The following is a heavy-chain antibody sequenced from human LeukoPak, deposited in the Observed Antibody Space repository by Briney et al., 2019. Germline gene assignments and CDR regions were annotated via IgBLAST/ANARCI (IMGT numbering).Heavy chain of an antibody. D-gene: IGHD3-9*01. J-gene: IGHJ3*02. V-gene: IGHV3-21*01. Sequence: DPGGSLRLSCAASGFTFSSYSMNWVRQAPGKGLEWVSSISSSSIYIYYTDSVKGRFTISRDNAKNSLYLQMNRLRAEDTAVYYCARGSDILTGYPENAFDIWGQGTMVTVSS. CDR3: ARGSDILTGYPENAFDI. CDR1: GFTFSSYS. CDR2: ISSSSIYI.